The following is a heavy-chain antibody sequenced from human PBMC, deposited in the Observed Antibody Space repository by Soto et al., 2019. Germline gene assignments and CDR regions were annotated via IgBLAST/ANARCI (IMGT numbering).Heavy chain of an antibody. CDR1: GFTFSSYD. Sequence: GGSLRLSCAASGFTFSSYDMHWVRQATGKGLEWVSAIGTAGDTYYPGSVKGRFTISRENAKNSLYLQMNSLRAEDTAVYYCARERMGFGEFYYGMDVWGQGTTVTVSS. V-gene: IGHV3-13*01. CDR2: IGTAGDT. CDR3: ARERMGFGEFYYGMDV. D-gene: IGHD3-10*01. J-gene: IGHJ6*02.